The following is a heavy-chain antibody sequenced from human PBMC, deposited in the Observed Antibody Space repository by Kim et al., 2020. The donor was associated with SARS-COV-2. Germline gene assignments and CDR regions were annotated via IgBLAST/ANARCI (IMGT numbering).Heavy chain of an antibody. CDR3: AKDVCSSTSCPYNYYYGMDV. V-gene: IGHV3-43*02. J-gene: IGHJ6*02. D-gene: IGHD2-2*01. Sequence: GGSLRLSCAASGFRFDEYGMHWVRQAPGKGLEWVSLISPDGSVTYYGDSVEGRFTISRDNSKNSLYLQMSSLRTEDTAFYYCAKDVCSSTSCPYNYYYGMDVWGHGTTVIVSS. CDR2: ISPDGSVT. CDR1: GFRFDEYG.